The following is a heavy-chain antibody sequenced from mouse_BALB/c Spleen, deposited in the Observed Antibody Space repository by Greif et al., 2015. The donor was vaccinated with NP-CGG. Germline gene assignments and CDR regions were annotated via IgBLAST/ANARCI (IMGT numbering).Heavy chain of an antibody. Sequence: EVKLMESGGGLVQPGGSLRLSCATSGFTFTDYYMSWVRQPPGKALEWLGFIRNKANGYTTEYSASVKGRFTISRDNSQSILYIQMNTLRAEDSATYYCARDVGDYWGQGTTLTVSS. CDR3: ARDVGDY. V-gene: IGHV7-3*02. CDR1: GFTFTDYY. CDR2: IRNKANGYTT. J-gene: IGHJ2*01.